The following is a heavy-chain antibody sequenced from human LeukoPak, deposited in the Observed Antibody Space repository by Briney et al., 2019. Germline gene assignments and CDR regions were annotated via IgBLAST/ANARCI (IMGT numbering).Heavy chain of an antibody. CDR2: IRSKANSYAT. D-gene: IGHD3-22*01. J-gene: IGHJ5*02. CDR3: IRAPNYYDSSGGFDP. CDR1: GLTFSGSA. Sequence: GGSLRLSCAASGLTFSGSAMHWVRQASGKGLGWVGRIRSKANSYATAYAASVKVRATISRDDSKNTAYLQMNSLKTEDTAVYFCIRAPNYYDSSGGFDPWGQGTLVTVSS. V-gene: IGHV3-73*01.